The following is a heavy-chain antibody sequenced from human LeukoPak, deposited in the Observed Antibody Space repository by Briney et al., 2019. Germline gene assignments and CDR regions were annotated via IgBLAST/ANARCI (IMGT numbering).Heavy chain of an antibody. Sequence: GGSLRLSCAASGFTFSSYGMHWVRQAPGKGLEWVAVISYDGSNKYYADSVKGRFTISRDNSKNTLYLQMNSLRAEDTALHYCAKAPPCIGGSCYFIDDWGQGTLVTVSS. J-gene: IGHJ4*02. V-gene: IGHV3-30*18. D-gene: IGHD2-15*01. CDR2: ISYDGSNK. CDR3: AKAPPCIGGSCYFIDD. CDR1: GFTFSSYG.